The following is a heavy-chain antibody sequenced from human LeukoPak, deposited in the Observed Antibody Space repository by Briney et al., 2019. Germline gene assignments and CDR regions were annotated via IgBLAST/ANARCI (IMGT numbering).Heavy chain of an antibody. Sequence: ASETLSLTCTVSGGSISSYYWSWIRQPPGKGLEWIGYIYYSGSTNYNPSLKSRVTISVDTSKNQFSLKLSSVTAADTAVYYCARVDSYCSSTSCYRGRDWFDPWGQGTLVTVSS. CDR3: ARVDSYCSSTSCYRGRDWFDP. CDR1: GGSISSYY. CDR2: IYYSGST. V-gene: IGHV4-59*01. D-gene: IGHD2-2*02. J-gene: IGHJ5*02.